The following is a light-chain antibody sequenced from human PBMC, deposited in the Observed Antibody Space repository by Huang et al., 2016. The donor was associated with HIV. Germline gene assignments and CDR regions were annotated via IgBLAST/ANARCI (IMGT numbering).Light chain of an antibody. J-gene: IGKJ1*01. CDR3: QQYNSYAWT. V-gene: IGKV1-5*03. CDR1: QPISTW. CDR2: KAS. Sequence: DIQMTQSPSTLSASVGDSVTITCRASQPISTWLAWYQQKPGKAPKLLISKASSLESGVPSRCSGSGSGTDFTLTISSLQPDDFATYYCQQYNSYAWTFGQGTKVEIK.